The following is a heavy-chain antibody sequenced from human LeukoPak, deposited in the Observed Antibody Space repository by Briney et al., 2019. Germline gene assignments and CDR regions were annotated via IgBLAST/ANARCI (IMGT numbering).Heavy chain of an antibody. CDR1: GFTFSSHW. D-gene: IGHD3-22*01. CDR3: GGYSSLDH. Sequence: PGGSLRLSCTASGFTFSSHWMTWVRQPPGKGLEWVSLIYSGGDKRYAASVKGRFTISRDNSKNTLYLQMDSLRVEDTAVYYCGGYSSLDHWGQGTLVTVSS. CDR2: IYSGGDK. J-gene: IGHJ4*02. V-gene: IGHV3-53*01.